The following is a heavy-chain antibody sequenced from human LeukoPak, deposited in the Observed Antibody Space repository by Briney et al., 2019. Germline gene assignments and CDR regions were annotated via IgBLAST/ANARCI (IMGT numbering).Heavy chain of an antibody. CDR1: GFTFSSYS. Sequence: GGSLRLSCAASGFTFSSYSMNWVRQAPGKGLEWVSSISSSSHYIYCADSVKGRFTISRDNAKNSLCLQMNSLRAEDTAVYYCAIYGSGDYWGQGTLVTVSS. CDR2: ISSSSHYI. CDR3: AIYGSGDY. D-gene: IGHD3-10*01. V-gene: IGHV3-21*01. J-gene: IGHJ4*02.